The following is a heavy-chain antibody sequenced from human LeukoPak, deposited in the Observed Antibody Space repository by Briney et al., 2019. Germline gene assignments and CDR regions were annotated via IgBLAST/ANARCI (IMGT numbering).Heavy chain of an antibody. CDR3: AANSSGYYYNY. D-gene: IGHD3-22*01. CDR1: GFTFSSYA. V-gene: IGHV3-23*01. J-gene: IGHJ4*02. CDR2: ISGSGGST. Sequence: GGSLRLSCAASGFTFSSYAMSWVRQAPGQGLEWVSAISGSGGSTSYADSVKGRFTISRDNSKNTLYLQMNSLRAEGTAVYYCAANSSGYYYNYWGQATLVTVSS.